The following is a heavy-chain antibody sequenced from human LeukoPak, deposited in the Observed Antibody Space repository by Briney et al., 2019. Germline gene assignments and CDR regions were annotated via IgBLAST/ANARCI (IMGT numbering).Heavy chain of an antibody. CDR2: IYYSGST. CDR3: ARGYYYYGMDV. Sequence: SETLSLTCTVSGDSISSYYWSWIRQPPGKGLEWIGYIYYSGSTNYNPSLKGRVTISVDTSKNQFSLKLSSVTAADTAVYYCARGYYYYGMDVWGQGTTVTVSS. J-gene: IGHJ6*02. V-gene: IGHV4-59*01. CDR1: GDSISSYY.